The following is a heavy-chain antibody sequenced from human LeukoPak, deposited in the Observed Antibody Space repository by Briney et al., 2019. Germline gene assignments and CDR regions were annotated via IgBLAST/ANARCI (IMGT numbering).Heavy chain of an antibody. CDR3: AKLDGDPDGHYYDSSSNSQPPDY. V-gene: IGHV3-23*01. Sequence: PGGSLRLSCAASGFTFNSYAMSWVRQAPGKGLEWVSAISGSGGSTYYADTVKGRFTISRDNSKSTLYLQMNSLRAEDTAVYYCAKLDGDPDGHYYDSSSNSQPPDYWGQGTLVTVSS. D-gene: IGHD3-22*01. CDR2: ISGSGGST. CDR1: GFTFNSYA. J-gene: IGHJ4*02.